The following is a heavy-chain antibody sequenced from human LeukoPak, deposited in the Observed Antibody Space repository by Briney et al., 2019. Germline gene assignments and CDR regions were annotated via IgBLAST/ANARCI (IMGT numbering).Heavy chain of an antibody. Sequence: PGGSLRLSCAASGFTFSSYGMYWVRQAPGKGREWVAVIWYDGSNKYYADSLKGRFTISRDNSKNTLYLQMNSLRAEDTAGYYCARDEALEWLLGYNMDVWGKGTTVTVSS. CDR1: GFTFSSYG. J-gene: IGHJ6*03. D-gene: IGHD3-3*01. CDR3: ARDEALEWLLGYNMDV. V-gene: IGHV3-33*01. CDR2: IWYDGSNK.